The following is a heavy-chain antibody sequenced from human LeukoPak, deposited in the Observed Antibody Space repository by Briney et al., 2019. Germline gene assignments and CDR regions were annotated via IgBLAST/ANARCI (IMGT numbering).Heavy chain of an antibody. CDR3: ARGYCSSTSCYAPIDY. V-gene: IGHV1-69*04. J-gene: IGHJ4*02. CDR2: IIPIFGIA. Sequence: SVKVSCKASGGTFSSYAISWVRQAPGQGLEWMGRIIPIFGIANYAQKFQGRVTITADKSTSTAYMELSSLRSEDTAVYYCARGYCSSTSCYAPIDYWGQGTLVTVSS. CDR1: GGTFSSYA. D-gene: IGHD2-2*01.